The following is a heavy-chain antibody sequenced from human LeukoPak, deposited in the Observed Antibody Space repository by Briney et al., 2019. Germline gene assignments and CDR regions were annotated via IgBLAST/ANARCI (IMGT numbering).Heavy chain of an antibody. CDR2: IYYSGST. D-gene: IGHD6-13*01. V-gene: IGHV4-39*07. Sequence: SETLSLTCTVSGGSISSSSYYWGWIRQPPGKGLEWIGSIYYSGSTYYNPSLKSRVTISVDTSKNQFSLKLSSVTAADTAVYYYARIVAAAAHFDYWGQGTLVTVSS. CDR3: ARIVAAAAHFDY. CDR1: GGSISSSSYY. J-gene: IGHJ4*02.